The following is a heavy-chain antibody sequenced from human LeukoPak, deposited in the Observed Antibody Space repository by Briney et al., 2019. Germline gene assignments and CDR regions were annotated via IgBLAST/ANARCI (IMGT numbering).Heavy chain of an antibody. J-gene: IGHJ4*02. CDR1: GFTFSSYA. CDR2: ISGSGGST. V-gene: IGHV3-23*01. Sequence: GGSLRLSCAASGFTFSSYAMSWVRQAPGKGLEWVSAISGSGGSTYYADSVKGRFTISRDNSKNTLYLQMNSLRAEDTALYYCARDGWGRYDFWSGYLYWGQGTLVTVSS. D-gene: IGHD3-3*01. CDR3: ARDGWGRYDFWSGYLY.